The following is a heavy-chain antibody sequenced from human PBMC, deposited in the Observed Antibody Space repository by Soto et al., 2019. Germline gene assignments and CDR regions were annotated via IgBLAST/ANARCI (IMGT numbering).Heavy chain of an antibody. J-gene: IGHJ3*02. CDR2: IYYSGRT. V-gene: IGHV4-28*03. D-gene: IGHD3-22*01. CDR3: ARGGYYDSSAFDI. Sequence: QVQLQESGPGLVKPSDTLSLTCAVSAYSISSSNWWGWIRQPPGKGLEWIGYIYYSGRTYCNPSLQSRVTRSVDTAKTQFSLKPGSVTAVDTAVYYCARGGYYDSSAFDIWGQGTMVTVSS. CDR1: AYSISSSNW.